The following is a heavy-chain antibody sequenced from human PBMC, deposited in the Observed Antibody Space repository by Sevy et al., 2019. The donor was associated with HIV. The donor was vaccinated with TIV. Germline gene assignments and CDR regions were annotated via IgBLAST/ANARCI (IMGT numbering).Heavy chain of an antibody. V-gene: IGHV3-53*01. CDR2: IYSGGST. CDR3: ARVNCSGGSFYYYYGMDV. Sequence: GGSLRLSCAASGFTVSSNYMSWVRQAPGKGLEWVSVIYSGGSTYYADSVKGRFTISRDNSKNTLYLQMNSLRAEDTAVYYWARVNCSGGSFYYYYGMDVWGQGTTVTVSS. CDR1: GFTVSSNY. D-gene: IGHD2-15*01. J-gene: IGHJ6*02.